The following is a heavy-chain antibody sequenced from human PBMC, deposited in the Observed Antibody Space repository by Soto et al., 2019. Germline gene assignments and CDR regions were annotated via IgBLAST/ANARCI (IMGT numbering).Heavy chain of an antibody. Sequence: LSLTCTVSGGSITGGDYSWSCLRQPPGKGLEWIGYIYYSGRTYYNPSLKSRVTISVDTSKNQFSLKLSSVTAEDTAVYYCASAVAHPILSYYFDYWGQGTLVTVSS. CDR3: ASAVAHPILSYYFDY. J-gene: IGHJ4*02. CDR1: GGSITGGDYS. CDR2: IYYSGRT. V-gene: IGHV4-30-4*01. D-gene: IGHD2-15*01.